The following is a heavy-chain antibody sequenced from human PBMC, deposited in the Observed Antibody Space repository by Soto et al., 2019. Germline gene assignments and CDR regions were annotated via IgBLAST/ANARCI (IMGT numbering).Heavy chain of an antibody. J-gene: IGHJ4*02. D-gene: IGHD3-22*01. V-gene: IGHV3-30-3*01. CDR2: ISYDGSDK. Sequence: GGSLRLSCAASGFTFSNYAMHWVRQAPAKGLEWVAVISYDGSDKYYADSVKGRFTISRDNSKNTLYLQMNSLRAEDTAVYYCASGSPTYHYDSSGYYFKRFDYWGQETLVTVSS. CDR1: GFTFSNYA. CDR3: ASGSPTYHYDSSGYYFKRFDY.